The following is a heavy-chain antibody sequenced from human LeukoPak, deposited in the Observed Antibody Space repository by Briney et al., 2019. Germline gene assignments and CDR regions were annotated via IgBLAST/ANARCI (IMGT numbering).Heavy chain of an antibody. Sequence: SETLSLTCTVSGGSISSSSYYWGWIRQPPGKGLEWIGSIYYSGSTYYNPSLKSRVTISVDTSKNQFSLKLSSVTAADTAVYYCARRAAAGVNYYYGMDVWGQGTTVTVSS. CDR2: IYYSGST. D-gene: IGHD6-13*01. V-gene: IGHV4-39*01. CDR1: GGSISSSSYY. CDR3: ARRAAAGVNYYYGMDV. J-gene: IGHJ6*02.